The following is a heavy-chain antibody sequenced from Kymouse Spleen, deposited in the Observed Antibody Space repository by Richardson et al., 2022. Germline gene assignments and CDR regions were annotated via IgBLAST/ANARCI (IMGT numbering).Heavy chain of an antibody. CDR2: INHSGST. CDR1: GGSFSGYY. CDR3: ARKAYSSSWFFDY. V-gene: IGHV4-34*01. J-gene: IGHJ4*02. Sequence: QVQLQQWGAGLLKPSETLSLTCAVYGGSFSGYYWSWIRQPPGKGLEWIGEINHSGSTNYNPSLKSRVTISVDTSKNQFSLKLSSVTAADTAVYYCARKAYSSSWFFDYWGQGTLVTVSS. D-gene: IGHD6-13*01.